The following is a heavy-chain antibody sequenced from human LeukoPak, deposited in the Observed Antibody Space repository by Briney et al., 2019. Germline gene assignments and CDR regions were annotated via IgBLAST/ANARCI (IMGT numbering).Heavy chain of an antibody. Sequence: ASVKVSCKASGYTFTGYYMHWVRQDPGQGLEWMGWINPNSGGTNYAQKFQGWVTMTRDTSISTAYMELSRLRSDDTAVYYCARGAWFGERGFDYWGQGTLVTVSS. D-gene: IGHD3-10*01. CDR2: INPNSGGT. CDR3: ARGAWFGERGFDY. J-gene: IGHJ4*02. CDR1: GYTFTGYY. V-gene: IGHV1-2*04.